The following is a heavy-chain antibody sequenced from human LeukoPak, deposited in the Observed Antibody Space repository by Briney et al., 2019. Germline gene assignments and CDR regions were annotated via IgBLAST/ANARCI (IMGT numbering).Heavy chain of an antibody. V-gene: IGHV4-38-2*01. Sequence: PSETLSLTCAVSGYSISSGYYWGWIRQPPGKGLEWIGSIYHSGSTYYNPSLKSRVTISVDTSKNQFSLKLSSVTAADTAVYYCARRTQLAVFDYWGQGTPVTVSS. CDR3: ARRTQLAVFDY. J-gene: IGHJ4*02. CDR1: GYSISSGYY. CDR2: IYHSGST. D-gene: IGHD5-18*01.